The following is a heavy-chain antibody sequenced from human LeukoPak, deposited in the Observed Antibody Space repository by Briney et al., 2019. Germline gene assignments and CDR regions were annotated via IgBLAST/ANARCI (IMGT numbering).Heavy chain of an antibody. CDR3: VRGGARPEIGNS. J-gene: IGHJ4*02. CDR1: GFTFSGHW. V-gene: IGHV3-7*01. D-gene: IGHD1-14*01. CDR2: IKPDGSEI. Sequence: GGSLRLSCVASGFTFSGHWMSWVRQAPGKGLEWVAHIKPDGSEIYYVASVKGRFSISRDNARNSLSLQMNSLRDDDTALYYCVRGGARPEIGNSWGQGTLVTVSS.